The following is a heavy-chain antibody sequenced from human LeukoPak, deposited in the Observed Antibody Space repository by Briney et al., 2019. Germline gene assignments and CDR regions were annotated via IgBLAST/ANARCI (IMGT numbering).Heavy chain of an antibody. D-gene: IGHD6-13*01. CDR1: GYTLTELS. Sequence: ASVKVSCKVSGYTLTELSMHWVRQAPGKGLEWMGGFDPEDGGTIYAQKFQGRVTMTEDTSTDTAYMELSSLRSEDTAVYYCATDLKGAAATPTVFDYWGQGTLVTVSS. J-gene: IGHJ4*02. V-gene: IGHV1-24*01. CDR2: FDPEDGGT. CDR3: ATDLKGAAATPTVFDY.